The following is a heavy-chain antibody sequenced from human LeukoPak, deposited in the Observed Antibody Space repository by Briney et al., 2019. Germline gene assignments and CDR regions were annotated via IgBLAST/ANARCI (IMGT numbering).Heavy chain of an antibody. V-gene: IGHV3-53*01. J-gene: IGHJ6*03. CDR1: GFTVSSNY. Sequence: QPGGSLRLSCAASGFTVSSNYMSWVRQAPGKGLEWVSVIYSGGSTYYADSVKGRFTISRDNSKNTLYLQMNSLRAEDTAVYYCAKDFNHYYYYMDVWGKGTTVTVSS. CDR3: AKDFNHYYYYMDV. CDR2: IYSGGST.